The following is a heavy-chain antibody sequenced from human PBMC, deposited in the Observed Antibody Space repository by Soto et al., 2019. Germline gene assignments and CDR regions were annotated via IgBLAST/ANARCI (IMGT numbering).Heavy chain of an antibody. D-gene: IGHD3-22*01. J-gene: IGHJ1*01. Sequence: QVQLVQSGAEVKKPGSSVKVSCKASGGTFSSYAISWVRQAPGQGLEWMGGIIPIFGTANYAQKFQGRVTITAAESTSTAYMELSSLRSEDTAVYYCARKSYYYDSSGHPAEYFQHWGQGTLVTVSS. V-gene: IGHV1-69*12. CDR3: ARKSYYYDSSGHPAEYFQH. CDR2: IIPIFGTA. CDR1: GGTFSSYA.